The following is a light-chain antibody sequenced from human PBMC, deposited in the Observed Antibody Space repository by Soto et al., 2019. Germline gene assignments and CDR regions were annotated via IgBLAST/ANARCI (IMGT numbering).Light chain of an antibody. V-gene: IGKV3-20*01. J-gene: IGKJ4*01. Sequence: EIVLTQSPGTLSLSPWERATLSCRASQSVSSSYLAWYQQKPGQAPRLLIYGASSRATGIPDRFSGSGSGTDFTLTIRRLEPEDFAVYYCQQYGSSPRTFGGGTKVDIK. CDR2: GAS. CDR3: QQYGSSPRT. CDR1: QSVSSSY.